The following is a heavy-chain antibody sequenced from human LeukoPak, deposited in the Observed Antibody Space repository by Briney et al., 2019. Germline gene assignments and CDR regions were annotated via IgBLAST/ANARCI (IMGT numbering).Heavy chain of an antibody. CDR3: AREKQLVRDAFDI. Sequence: GASVKVSCKASGGTSSSYAISWVRQAPGQGLEWMGGIIPIFGTANYAQKFQGRVTITADESTSTAYMELSSLRSEDTAVYYCAREKQLVRDAFDIWGQGTMVTVSS. D-gene: IGHD6-13*01. J-gene: IGHJ3*02. CDR2: IIPIFGTA. CDR1: GGTSSSYA. V-gene: IGHV1-69*01.